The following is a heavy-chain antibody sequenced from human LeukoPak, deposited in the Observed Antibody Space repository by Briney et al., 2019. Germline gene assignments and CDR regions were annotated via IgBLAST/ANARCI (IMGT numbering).Heavy chain of an antibody. J-gene: IGHJ4*02. CDR3: ARLRVRYSPEYYFDY. CDR1: GYTFTSYG. Sequence: GASVKVSCKASGYTFTSYGFNWVRQAPGQGLEWMGWIIAYNGNTNYAQKLQGRVTMTTDTSTSTAYMELRSLRSDDTAVYYCARLRVRYSPEYYFDYWGQGTLVTVSS. D-gene: IGHD2-15*01. V-gene: IGHV1-18*01. CDR2: IIAYNGNT.